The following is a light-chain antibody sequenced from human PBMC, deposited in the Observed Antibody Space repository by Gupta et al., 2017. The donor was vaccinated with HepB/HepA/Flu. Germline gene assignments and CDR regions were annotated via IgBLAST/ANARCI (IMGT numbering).Light chain of an antibody. Sequence: QSVLIQPPSASGTPGQRVTISCSGSSSNIGNYNVYWYQQLPETAPKLLIYKNYQRPSGVSDRFSGSKSGTSASLAISGLRSEDEADYYCVGWDGSLSGYVFGTGTKVTVL. J-gene: IGLJ1*01. CDR1: SSNIGNYN. CDR3: VGWDGSLSGYV. V-gene: IGLV1-47*01. CDR2: KNY.